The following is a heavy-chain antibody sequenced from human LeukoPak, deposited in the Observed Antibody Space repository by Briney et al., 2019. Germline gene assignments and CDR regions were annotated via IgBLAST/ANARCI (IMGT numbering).Heavy chain of an antibody. CDR2: INHSGST. D-gene: IGHD6-13*01. CDR1: GGSFSGYY. V-gene: IGHV4-34*01. J-gene: IGHJ4*02. Sequence: SETLSLTCAVYGGSFSGYYWSWIRQPPGKGLEWIGEINHSGSTNYNPSLKSRVTISVGTSKNQFSLKLSSVTAADTAVYYCARNDGGIAAADFDYWGQGTLVTVSS. CDR3: ARNDGGIAAADFDY.